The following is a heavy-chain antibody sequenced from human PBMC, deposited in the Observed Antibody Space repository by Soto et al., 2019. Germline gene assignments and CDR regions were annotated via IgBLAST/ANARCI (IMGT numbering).Heavy chain of an antibody. CDR3: ATGQNRWQHFFDS. Sequence: ASVKVSCKVSGYTLTELSMHWVRQAPGKGLEWMGGFDPEDAKVIYAQKFQGRVAMTEDTSTDTAYMVVSSLQSEDTAVYFCATGQNRWQHFFDSWGQGTLVTVSS. D-gene: IGHD3-3*02. J-gene: IGHJ5*01. CDR1: GYTLTELS. V-gene: IGHV1-24*01. CDR2: FDPEDAKV.